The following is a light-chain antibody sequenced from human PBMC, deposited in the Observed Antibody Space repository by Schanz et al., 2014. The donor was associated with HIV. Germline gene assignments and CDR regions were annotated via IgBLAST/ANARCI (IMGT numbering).Light chain of an antibody. CDR2: LNSDGSH. CDR3: QTWGTGIVV. J-gene: IGLJ2*01. CDR1: SGHRTYA. Sequence: QLVLTQSPSASASLGASVKLTCTLDSGHRTYAIAWHQQQPEKGPRYLMNLNSDGSHSKGDGIPDRLSGSSSGAERYLTISSLQSEDEADYYCQTWGTGIVVFGGGTKLTVL. V-gene: IGLV4-69*02.